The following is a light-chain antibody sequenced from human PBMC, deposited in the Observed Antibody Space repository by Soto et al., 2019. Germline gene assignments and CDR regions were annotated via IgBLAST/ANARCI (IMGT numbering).Light chain of an antibody. Sequence: ESVLTQSPGTLSLSPGERATLSCRASQSVGSSYLAWYQQKPGQAPILLIHGTSSRATGIPDRFSASGSRTDFTLTISRLEPEDFAVYYCQQSGSSPLYTFGQGTKLEIK. CDR1: QSVGSSY. V-gene: IGKV3-20*01. CDR3: QQSGSSPLYT. J-gene: IGKJ2*01. CDR2: GTS.